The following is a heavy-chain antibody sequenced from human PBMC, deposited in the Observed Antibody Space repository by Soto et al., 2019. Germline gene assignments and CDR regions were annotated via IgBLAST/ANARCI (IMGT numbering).Heavy chain of an antibody. J-gene: IGHJ4*02. CDR3: AKESVVVITDY. V-gene: IGHV3-30*18. D-gene: IGHD3-22*01. Sequence: QVQLVESGGGVVQPGRSLRLSCAAAGFTYSSYGMHGVRQAPGKGLEWVAVISYDGSIKYYADSVKGRFTISRDNSKNTLYLQMNSLRAEDTAVYYCAKESVVVITDYWGQVTLVTVSS. CDR2: ISYDGSIK. CDR1: GFTYSSYG.